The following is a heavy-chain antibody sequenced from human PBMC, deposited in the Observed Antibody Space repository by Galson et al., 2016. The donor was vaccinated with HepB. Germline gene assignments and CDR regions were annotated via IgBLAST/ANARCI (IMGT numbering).Heavy chain of an antibody. J-gene: IGHJ5*02. Sequence: SLRLSCAASGFTFFNYAMSWVRQAPGKGLEWVSSISGSGGSTFYADSVKGRFTISRDNSKNTAYLQMNSLRAEDTAVYYCAKGRSLSAAVSIWLDPWGQGTLVTVSS. V-gene: IGHV3-23*01. D-gene: IGHD6-13*01. CDR1: GFTFFNYA. CDR2: ISGSGGST. CDR3: AKGRSLSAAVSIWLDP.